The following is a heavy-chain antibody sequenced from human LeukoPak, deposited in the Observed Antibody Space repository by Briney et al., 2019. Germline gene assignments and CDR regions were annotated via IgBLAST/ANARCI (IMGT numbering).Heavy chain of an antibody. CDR2: IYSGGST. J-gene: IGHJ4*02. CDR1: GFTVSYNY. Sequence: GGSLRLSCAASGFTVSYNYMSWVRQAPGTGLGWVSVIYSGGSTYYADSVKGRFTISRDNSKNTLYFQMNSLRAEDTAVYYCASTPPRYLGYFDYWGQGILVTVSS. CDR3: ASTPPRYLGYFDY. D-gene: IGHD3-9*01. V-gene: IGHV3-53*01.